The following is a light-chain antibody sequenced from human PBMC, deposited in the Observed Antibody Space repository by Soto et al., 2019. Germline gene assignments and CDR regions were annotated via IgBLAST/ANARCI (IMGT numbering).Light chain of an antibody. V-gene: IGLV1-51*01. J-gene: IGLJ2*01. CDR3: GTWDSSRGAV. CDR2: DNN. Sequence: QSVLTQPPSVSAAPGQTVTISCSGSSSNIGNNYVYWYQQLPGTAPKLLIYDNNQRPSGIPARFSGSKSGTSATLGITGLQTGDEADYYCGTWDSSRGAVFGGGTKVTVL. CDR1: SSNIGNNY.